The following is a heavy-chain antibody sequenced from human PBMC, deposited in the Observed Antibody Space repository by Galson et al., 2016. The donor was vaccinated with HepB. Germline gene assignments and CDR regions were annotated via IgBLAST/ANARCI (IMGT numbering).Heavy chain of an antibody. D-gene: IGHD5-24*01. CDR2: ISSSSSSI. Sequence: SLRLSCAASGFTFSSYSMNWVRQALGKGLEWVSYISSSSSSIYYTDSVKGRLTISRDNAKNSLYLQMNSLRAEDTAVYYCVRDRDVEMAKSYYYYYGMDVWGQGTTVTVSS. J-gene: IGHJ6*02. CDR3: VRDRDVEMAKSYYYYYGMDV. V-gene: IGHV3-48*04. CDR1: GFTFSSYS.